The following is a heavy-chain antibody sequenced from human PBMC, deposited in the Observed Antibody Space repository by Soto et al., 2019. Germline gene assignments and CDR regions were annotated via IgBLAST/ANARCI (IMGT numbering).Heavy chain of an antibody. J-gene: IGHJ4*02. CDR2: ISGSGGST. CDR3: AKEFDYYGSGSYYNIFDY. Sequence: GGSLRLSCAASGFTFSSYAMSWVRQAPGKGLEWVSAISGSGGSTYYADSVKGRFTISRDNSKNTLYLQMNSLRAEDTAVYYCAKEFDYYGSGSYYNIFDYWGQGTLVTVSS. V-gene: IGHV3-23*01. CDR1: GFTFSSYA. D-gene: IGHD3-10*01.